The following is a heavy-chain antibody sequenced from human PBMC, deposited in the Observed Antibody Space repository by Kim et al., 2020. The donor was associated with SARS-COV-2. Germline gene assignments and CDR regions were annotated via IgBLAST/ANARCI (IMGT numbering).Heavy chain of an antibody. CDR3: ARDRGIEYFDY. J-gene: IGHJ4*02. Sequence: GGSLRLSCAASGFTFSSYAMHWVRQAPGKGLEWVAVISYDGSNKYYADSVKGRFTISRDNSKNTLYLQMNSLRAEDTAVYYCARDRGIEYFDYWGQGTLVTVSS. CDR1: GFTFSSYA. D-gene: IGHD1-26*01. CDR2: ISYDGSNK. V-gene: IGHV3-30*04.